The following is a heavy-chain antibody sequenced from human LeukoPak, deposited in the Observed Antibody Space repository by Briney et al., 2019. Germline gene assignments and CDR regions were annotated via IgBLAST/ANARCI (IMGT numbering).Heavy chain of an antibody. D-gene: IGHD3-10*01. CDR2: ISWNSGSI. J-gene: IGHJ4*02. Sequence: GRSLRVSCAASGFTFDDYAMHWVRQAPGNGLEWVSGISWNSGSIGYADSVKGRFTISRDNAKNSLYLQMNSLRAEDTALYYCAKDPMVRGPNLFDYWGQGTLVTVSS. CDR1: GFTFDDYA. CDR3: AKDPMVRGPNLFDY. V-gene: IGHV3-9*01.